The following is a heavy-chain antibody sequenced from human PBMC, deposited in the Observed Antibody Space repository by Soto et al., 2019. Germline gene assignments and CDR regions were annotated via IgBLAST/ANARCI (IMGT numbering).Heavy chain of an antibody. CDR2: IYSGGST. D-gene: IGHD6-13*01. CDR3: ARDPSRIAAAGTSYYYIEV. J-gene: IGHJ6*03. CDR1: GFSVSSNY. V-gene: IGHV3-66*01. Sequence: GGSLRLSCAASGFSVSSNYMCWVRQAPGKGLEWVSVIYSGGSTYYADSVKGRFTISRDNSKNTLYLQMNSLRAEDTAVYYCARDPSRIAAAGTSYYYIEVWGKGTTVTVS.